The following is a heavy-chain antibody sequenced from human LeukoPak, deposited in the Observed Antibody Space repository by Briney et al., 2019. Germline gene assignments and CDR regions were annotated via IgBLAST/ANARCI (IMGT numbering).Heavy chain of an antibody. J-gene: IGHJ4*02. CDR1: GGSINSYY. V-gene: IGHV4-59*01. Sequence: SETLSLTCTVSGGSINSYYWSWIRQPPGKGLEWIGYIYYSGSTNYNPSLKSRVTISVDTSKNQFSLKLSSVTAADTAVYYCARDYYGSGNFDYWGQGTLVTVSS. D-gene: IGHD3-10*01. CDR3: ARDYYGSGNFDY. CDR2: IYYSGST.